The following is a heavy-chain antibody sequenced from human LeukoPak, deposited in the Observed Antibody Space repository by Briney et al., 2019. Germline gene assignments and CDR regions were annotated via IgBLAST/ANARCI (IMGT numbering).Heavy chain of an antibody. Sequence: GGSLRLSCAASGFTFSNYAMSWVRQAPGRGLEWVSAISGSGGSTYYADSVKGRFTISRDNSKNTLYLQMNSLRAEDTAVYYCAKAPLYYYDSSGYYYGAFDIWGQGTMVTVSS. CDR3: AKAPLYYYDSSGYYYGAFDI. D-gene: IGHD3-22*01. CDR1: GFTFSNYA. CDR2: ISGSGGST. V-gene: IGHV3-23*01. J-gene: IGHJ3*02.